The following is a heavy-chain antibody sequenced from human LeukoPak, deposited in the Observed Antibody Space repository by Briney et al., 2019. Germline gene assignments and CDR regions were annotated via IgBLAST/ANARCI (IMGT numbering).Heavy chain of an antibody. CDR2: IYSGGST. CDR1: GFTVSSNY. CDR3: ARAEKIAVAGMGYYFDY. Sequence: GGSPRLSCAASGFTVSSNYMSWVRQAPGKGLEWVSVIYSGGSTCYADSVKGRFTISRDNSKNTLYLQMNSLRAEDTAVYYCARAEKIAVAGMGYYFDYWGQGTLVTVSS. D-gene: IGHD6-19*01. V-gene: IGHV3-66*01. J-gene: IGHJ4*02.